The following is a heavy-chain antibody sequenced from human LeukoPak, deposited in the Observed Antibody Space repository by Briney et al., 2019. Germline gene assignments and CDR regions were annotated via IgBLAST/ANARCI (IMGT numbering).Heavy chain of an antibody. CDR2: ISGSGGST. CDR1: GFTFSSYA. CDR3: AKANLYDILTGYYNFNL. J-gene: IGHJ5*02. D-gene: IGHD3-9*01. V-gene: IGHV3-23*01. Sequence: GGSLRLSCAASGFTFSSYAMSWVRQAPGKGLEWVSAISGSGGSTYYADSVKGRFTISRDNSKNTLYLQMNSLRAEDTAVYYCAKANLYDILTGYYNFNLWGQGTLVTVSS.